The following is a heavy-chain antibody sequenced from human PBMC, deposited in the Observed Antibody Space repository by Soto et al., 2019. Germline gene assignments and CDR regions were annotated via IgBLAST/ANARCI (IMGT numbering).Heavy chain of an antibody. D-gene: IGHD3-9*01. CDR2: FDPEDGET. J-gene: IGHJ4*02. V-gene: IGHV1-24*01. Sequence: ASVKVSCKVSGYTLTEVSMHWVRQAPGKGLEWMGGFDPEDGETIYAQKFQGRVTMTEDTSTDTAYMELSSLRSEDTAVYYCATLGYYDILTGYWVTPGKYYFDYWGKGTLVSVSS. CDR1: GYTLTEVS. CDR3: ATLGYYDILTGYWVTPGKYYFDY.